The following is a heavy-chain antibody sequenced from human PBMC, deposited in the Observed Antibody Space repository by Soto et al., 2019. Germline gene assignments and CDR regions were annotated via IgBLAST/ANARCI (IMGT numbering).Heavy chain of an antibody. D-gene: IGHD5-18*01. CDR1: GFIFRDWF. V-gene: IGHV3-11*01. J-gene: IGHJ4*02. Sequence: GGSLRLSCAASGFIFRDWFMSWIRQAPGKGLGWISYISKDSGRATRYADSVKGRFTISRDNAKNSLFLQMNNLTVEDTAVYYCANFGLLSGGYSYGPFDSWGQGALVTVSS. CDR3: ANFGLLSGGYSYGPFDS. CDR2: ISKDSGRAT.